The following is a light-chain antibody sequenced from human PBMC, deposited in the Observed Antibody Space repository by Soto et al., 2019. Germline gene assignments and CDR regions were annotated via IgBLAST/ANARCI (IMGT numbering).Light chain of an antibody. J-gene: IGLJ2*01. CDR3: AAWDDSLSVV. Sequence: QSALIQPPSASGTPGQRVTISCSGSSSNIGRNSVNWYQQLPGTAPRLVIYVNNQRPSGVSARFSGSRSGTTASLAISGLQAEDEADYYCAAWDDSLSVVFGGGTKLTVL. CDR1: SSNIGRNS. V-gene: IGLV1-44*01. CDR2: VNN.